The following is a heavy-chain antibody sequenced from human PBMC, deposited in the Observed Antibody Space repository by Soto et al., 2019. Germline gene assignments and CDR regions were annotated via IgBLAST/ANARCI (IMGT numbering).Heavy chain of an antibody. CDR2: MSGTVGST. J-gene: IGHJ5*02. V-gene: IGHV3-23*01. CDR3: EKGAKNYDRNWFDT. D-gene: IGHD3-3*01. CDR1: GFTFSSFA. Sequence: GGSLRLSCGTSGFTFSSFAMSWVRQAPGKGLEWVSSMSGTVGSTYYGDSVKGRFTISRDNYKNTLYLQMNSLRAEDTAVYYCEKGAKNYDRNWFDTWGQGTLVTVSS.